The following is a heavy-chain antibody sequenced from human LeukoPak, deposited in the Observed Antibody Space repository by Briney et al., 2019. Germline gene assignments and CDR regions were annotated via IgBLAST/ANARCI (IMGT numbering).Heavy chain of an antibody. V-gene: IGHV1-69*01. CDR3: ARDNSGYPWI. D-gene: IGHD5-12*01. Sequence: SVKVSCKASEGTFSSYAISWVRQAPGQGLEWMGGIIPIFGIANYAQKFQGRVTITADESTSTAYMELSSLRSEDTAVYYCARDNSGYPWIWGQGTMVTVSS. CDR2: IIPIFGIA. J-gene: IGHJ3*02. CDR1: EGTFSSYA.